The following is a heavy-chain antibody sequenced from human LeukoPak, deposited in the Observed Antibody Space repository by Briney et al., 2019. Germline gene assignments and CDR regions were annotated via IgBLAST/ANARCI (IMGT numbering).Heavy chain of an antibody. D-gene: IGHD6-6*01. V-gene: IGHV3-23*01. CDR2: ISESGYST. J-gene: IGHJ6*03. CDR3: AKDDVAAFATGYMDV. CDR1: EFTFNSYT. Sequence: PGGSLRLSCAASEFTFNSYTMSSVRQAPGKGLEWVSAISESGYSTYYADSVKGRFTISRDKSKNTVYLQMNGLRADDTAVYYCAKDDVAAFATGYMDVWGKGTTVTVSS.